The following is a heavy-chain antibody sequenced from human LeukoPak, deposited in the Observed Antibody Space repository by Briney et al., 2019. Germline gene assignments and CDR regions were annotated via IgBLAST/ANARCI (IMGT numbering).Heavy chain of an antibody. V-gene: IGHV1-69*13. D-gene: IGHD6-19*01. CDR1: GGTFSSYA. J-gene: IGHJ3*02. CDR2: IIPIFGTA. CDR3: ARANQQWLVPDAFDI. Sequence: SVTVSCKASGGTFSSYAISWVRQAPGQGLEWMGGIIPIFGTANYAQKFQGRVTITADESTSTAYMEVSSLRSGDTAVYYCARANQQWLVPDAFDIWGQGTLVTVSS.